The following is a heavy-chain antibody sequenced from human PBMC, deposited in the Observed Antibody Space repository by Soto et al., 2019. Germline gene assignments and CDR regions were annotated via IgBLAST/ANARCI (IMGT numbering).Heavy chain of an antibody. CDR2: IFHTGST. D-gene: IGHD3-22*01. CDR3: STTYFDSSAYYYFDY. V-gene: IGHV4-30-4*08. Sequence: SETLSLTCTASGASISSGDYSWSWIRQTPGKGLEWIGYIFHTGSTSYNPSLKTRLSISVDTSKNQFSLRLTSLTAADTAVYYFSTTYFDSSAYYYFDYWGQGSLVTVSS. CDR1: GASISSGDYS. J-gene: IGHJ4*02.